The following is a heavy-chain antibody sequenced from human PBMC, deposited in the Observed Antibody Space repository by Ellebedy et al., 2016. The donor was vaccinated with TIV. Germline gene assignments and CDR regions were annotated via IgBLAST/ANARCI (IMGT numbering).Heavy chain of an antibody. CDR2: ISGGGDST. CDR3: AKGTSSGFNYDRVGFEY. V-gene: IGHV3-23*01. J-gene: IGHJ4*02. Sequence: GESLKISCAASGFTFSSFAMHWVRQAPGKGLEWLSVISGGGDSTYNAGSVKGRSTINRDNSKNTLYLQMDRLRAEDTAVYYCAKGTSSGFNYDRVGFEYWGQGALVTVYS. D-gene: IGHD3-22*01. CDR1: GFTFSSFA.